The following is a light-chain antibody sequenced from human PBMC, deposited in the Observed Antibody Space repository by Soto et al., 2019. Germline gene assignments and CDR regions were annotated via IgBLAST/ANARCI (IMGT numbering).Light chain of an antibody. CDR3: QQYDSYWT. Sequence: DIQMTQSPSTLSASEGDRVTISCRASQSINIWLSWYQQKPGKAPKLLIYDASTLGSGVPSRFSGSGSGTQFTLTISSLQPDDFATYYCQQYDSYWTFGQGTKV. J-gene: IGKJ1*01. CDR1: QSINIW. CDR2: DAS. V-gene: IGKV1-5*01.